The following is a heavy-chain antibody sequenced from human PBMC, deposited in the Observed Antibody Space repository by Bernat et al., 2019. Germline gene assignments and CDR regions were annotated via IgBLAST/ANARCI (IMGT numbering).Heavy chain of an antibody. J-gene: IGHJ4*02. V-gene: IGHV6-1*01. Sequence: QVQLQQSGPGLVKPSQTLSLTCAISGDSVSSNSAAWNWIRQSPSRGLEWLGRTYYRSKWYNDYAVSVKSRITINPDTSKNQFSLQLNSVTPEDTAVYYCARGLNCSGGSGLSGLDYWGQGTLVTVSS. D-gene: IGHD2-15*01. CDR2: TYYRSKWYN. CDR3: ARGLNCSGGSGLSGLDY. CDR1: GDSVSSNSAA.